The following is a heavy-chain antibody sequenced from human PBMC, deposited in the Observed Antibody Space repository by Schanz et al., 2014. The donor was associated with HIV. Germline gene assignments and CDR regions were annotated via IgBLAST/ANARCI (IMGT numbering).Heavy chain of an antibody. J-gene: IGHJ3*02. CDR2: LFGSNE. D-gene: IGHD3-10*01. CDR1: GFSSSNSV. Sequence: QAQLVESGGGVVQPGGSLRLSCAASGFSSSNSVIHWVRQAPGKGLEWVAALFGSNEHYKESVKGRFTISRDNAKNTLYLQMNSLRAEDTAVYYCARVHYYASGSYYTESGAFDIWGQGTMVTVSS. V-gene: IGHV3-30*04. CDR3: ARVHYYASGSYYTESGAFDI.